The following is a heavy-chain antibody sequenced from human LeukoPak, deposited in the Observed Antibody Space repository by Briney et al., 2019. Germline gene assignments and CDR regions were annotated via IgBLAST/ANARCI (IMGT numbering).Heavy chain of an antibody. CDR3: ARDLSYDYWYFDL. CDR2: ISYDGSNK. J-gene: IGHJ2*01. V-gene: IGHV3-30-3*01. Sequence: GGSLRLSCAASGFTFSSYAMHWVRQAPGKGLEWVAVISYDGSNKYYADSVKGRFTISRDNSKNTLYLQMNSLRAEDTAVYYCARDLSYDYWYFDLWGRGTLVTVSS. CDR1: GFTFSSYA. D-gene: IGHD3-3*01.